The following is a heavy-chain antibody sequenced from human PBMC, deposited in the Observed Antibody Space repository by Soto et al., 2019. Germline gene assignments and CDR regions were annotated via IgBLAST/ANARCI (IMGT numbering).Heavy chain of an antibody. J-gene: IGHJ4*02. V-gene: IGHV1-69*04. D-gene: IGHD3-22*01. CDR3: ARESLDYYDSRGYYFAY. CDR2: IIPILGIA. CDR1: GYTFTNYG. Sequence: ASVKVSCKASGYTFTNYGISWVRQAPGQGPEWMGRIIPILGIANYAQKFQGRVTITADKSTSTAYMELSSLRSEDTAVYYCARESLDYYDSRGYYFAYWGQRTLVPVSS.